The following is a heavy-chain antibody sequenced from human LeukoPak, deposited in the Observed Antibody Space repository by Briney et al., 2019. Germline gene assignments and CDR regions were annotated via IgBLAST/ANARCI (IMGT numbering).Heavy chain of an antibody. J-gene: IGHJ6*03. CDR1: GVSISSSTYY. V-gene: IGHV4-39*01. CDR3: ASVRKGYCSSTSCYAKGYYYYYMDV. Sequence: SETLSLTCTVSGVSISSSTYYWGWIRQPPGKGLEWIGSIYSSGSTYYNSSLKSRVTISIDTSKNQFSLKLSSVTAADTAVYYCASVRKGYCSSTSCYAKGYYYYYMDVWGKGTTVTISS. D-gene: IGHD2-2*01. CDR2: IYSSGST.